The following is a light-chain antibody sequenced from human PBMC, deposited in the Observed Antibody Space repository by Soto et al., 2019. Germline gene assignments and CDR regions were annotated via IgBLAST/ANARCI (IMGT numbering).Light chain of an antibody. CDR1: QSVSRNS. CDR2: GAS. Sequence: EIVLTQSPGTLSLSPGERATLSCRASQSVSRNSLAWYQQQPGQAPRLLIYGASSRATDIPDRFSGSGSGTDFTLIVSRLEPEDFAVYFCQQYGTSPPTFGPGTKVESK. V-gene: IGKV3-20*01. J-gene: IGKJ3*01. CDR3: QQYGTSPPT.